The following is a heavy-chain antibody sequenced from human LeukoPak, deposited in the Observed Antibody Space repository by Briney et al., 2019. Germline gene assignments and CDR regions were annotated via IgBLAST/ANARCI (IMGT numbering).Heavy chain of an antibody. CDR1: ESTLSASA. CDR3: TRHPHSGWYDDYFDY. V-gene: IGHV3-73*01. J-gene: IGHJ4*02. CDR2: IRSKANSYAT. Sequence: WGSQRLFCEAWESTLSASAMHWVRHSSGKGRVWVDRIRSKANSYATAYAASVKGRFTISRDDSKNTAYLQMNSLKTEDTAVYYCTRHPHSGWYDDYFDYWAQGTLVTVSS. D-gene: IGHD6-19*01.